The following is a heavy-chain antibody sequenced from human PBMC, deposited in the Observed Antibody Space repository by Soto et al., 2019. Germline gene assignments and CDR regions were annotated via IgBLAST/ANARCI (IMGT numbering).Heavy chain of an antibody. D-gene: IGHD2-21*01. CDR3: ARENGAYAAFDI. CDR2: INPNSGGT. V-gene: IGHV1-2*04. J-gene: IGHJ3*02. Sequence: ASVKVSCKASGGTFSSYAISWVRQAPGQGLEWMGWINPNSGGTNYAQKFQGWVTMTRDTSISTAYMELSRLRSDDTAVYYCARENGAYAAFDIWGQGTMVTVSS. CDR1: GGTFSSYA.